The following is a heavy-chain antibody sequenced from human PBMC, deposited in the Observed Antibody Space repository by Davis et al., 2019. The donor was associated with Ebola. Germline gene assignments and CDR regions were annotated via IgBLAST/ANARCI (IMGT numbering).Heavy chain of an antibody. CDR1: GFTFSAYW. CDR3: AKDPRVRVQGVPYGSDV. CDR2: IKQDGSET. V-gene: IGHV3-7*03. D-gene: IGHD3-10*01. J-gene: IGHJ6*02. Sequence: GGSLRFPCAASGFTFSAYWMSWVRQGPRKGLEWVANIKQDGSETYYGDSVKGRFTVSRDNAKNSLFLQMNSLRAEDTARYYCAKDPRVRVQGVPYGSDVWGQGTTVTVSS.